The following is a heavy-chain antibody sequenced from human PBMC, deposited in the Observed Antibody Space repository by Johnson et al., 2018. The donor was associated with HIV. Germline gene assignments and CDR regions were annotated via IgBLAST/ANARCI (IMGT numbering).Heavy chain of an antibody. Sequence: VQLVESGGGLVQPGGSLRLSCAASGFTFRIYAMTWVRQAPGKGLEWVSSISADGDSTYYAASVQGRFTISRDNPKNTFYLQMNSLRAEDTAIYYCAKDWADQDSFDIWGQGTMVTVSS. D-gene: IGHD3-16*01. CDR2: ISADGDST. CDR3: AKDWADQDSFDI. J-gene: IGHJ3*02. CDR1: GFTFRIYA. V-gene: IGHV3-23*04.